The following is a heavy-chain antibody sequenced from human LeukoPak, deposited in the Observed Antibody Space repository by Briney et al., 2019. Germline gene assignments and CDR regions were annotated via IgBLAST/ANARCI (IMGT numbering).Heavy chain of an antibody. CDR1: GFTFSSYN. CDR3: ARVNRRDAFDI. J-gene: IGHJ3*02. Sequence: GALRLSCAASGFTFSSYNMKWVRQAPGKGLEWVSSISRSSSYIYYADSVKGRFTISRDNAKNSLYLQMNSLRAEDTAVYYCARVNRRDAFDIWGQGTMVTVSS. CDR2: ISRSSSYI. V-gene: IGHV3-21*01.